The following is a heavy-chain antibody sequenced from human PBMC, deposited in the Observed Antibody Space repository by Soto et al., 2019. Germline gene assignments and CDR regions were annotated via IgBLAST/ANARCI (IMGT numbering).Heavy chain of an antibody. V-gene: IGHV1-2*02. D-gene: IGHD1-26*01. CDR3: ERDMAKGGGSAGFDY. Sequence: GXSVKVSCKASCYTFTVFYMHWGRQAPVQGLEWMGWINPKSGGTMYPQKFQGSVTMTWDTSISTAYMALTTLRSDDTAVYYCERDMAKGGGSAGFDYWGQGTLVTVYS. J-gene: IGHJ4*02. CDR2: INPKSGGT. CDR1: CYTFTVFY.